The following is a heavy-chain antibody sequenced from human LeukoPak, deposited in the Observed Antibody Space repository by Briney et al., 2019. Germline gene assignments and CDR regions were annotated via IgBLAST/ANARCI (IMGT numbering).Heavy chain of an antibody. CDR1: GFTFKKTW. V-gene: IGHV3-7*01. D-gene: IGHD4-17*01. CDR3: ARDPEYGALNS. Sequence: PGGSLRLSCAASGFTFKKTWMAWVRQAPGKGLEWVANINDDGKQEKYVDSVKGRLTISRDNAKNSLFLQLNSLRAEDTAIYYCARDPEYGALNSWGQGTLVSVSS. J-gene: IGHJ4*02. CDR2: INDDGKQE.